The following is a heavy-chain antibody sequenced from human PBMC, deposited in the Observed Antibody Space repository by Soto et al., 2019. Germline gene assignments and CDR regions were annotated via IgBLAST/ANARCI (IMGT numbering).Heavy chain of an antibody. V-gene: IGHV3-23*01. Sequence: GGSLRLSCAASGFTFSSYAMSWVRQAPGKGLEWVSAISGSGGSTYYADSVKGRFTISRDNSKNTLYLQMNSLRAEDTAVYYCAKTPDYDFWSGYDYWGQGTLVTVSS. CDR1: GFTFSSYA. D-gene: IGHD3-3*01. CDR3: AKTPDYDFWSGYDY. CDR2: ISGSGGST. J-gene: IGHJ4*02.